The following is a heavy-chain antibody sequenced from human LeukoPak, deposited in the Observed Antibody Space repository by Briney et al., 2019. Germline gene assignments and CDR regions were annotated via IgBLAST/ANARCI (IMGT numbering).Heavy chain of an antibody. D-gene: IGHD3-22*01. V-gene: IGHV4-38-2*01. Sequence: SETLSLTCAVYGGSFSGYYWGWIRQPPGKGLEWIGSIYHSGSTYYNPSLKSRVTISVDTSKNQFSLKLSSVTAADTAVYYCARLYYDSSGYDDAFDIWGQGTMVTVSS. CDR2: IYHSGST. J-gene: IGHJ3*02. CDR3: ARLYYDSSGYDDAFDI. CDR1: GGSFSGYY.